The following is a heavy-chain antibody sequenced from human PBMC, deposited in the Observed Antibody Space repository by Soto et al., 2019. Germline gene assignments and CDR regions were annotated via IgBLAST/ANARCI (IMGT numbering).Heavy chain of an antibody. CDR3: ARVGWEPLLDYFDY. CDR2: ISSSSSTI. V-gene: IGHV3-48*01. D-gene: IGHD1-26*01. CDR1: GFTFSSYS. Sequence: EVQLVESGGGLVQPGGSLRLSCAASGFTFSSYSMNWVRQAPGKGLEWVSYISSSSSTIFYADSVKCRFTTSRDNAKNSLYLEMNSRRAEDTAVYYCARVGWEPLLDYFDYWGQGTLVTVSS. J-gene: IGHJ4*02.